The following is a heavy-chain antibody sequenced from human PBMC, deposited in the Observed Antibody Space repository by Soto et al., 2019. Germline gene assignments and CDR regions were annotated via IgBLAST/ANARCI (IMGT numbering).Heavy chain of an antibody. Sequence: EVRLVESGGGLVKPGGSLRLSCAASGFTFSAFSMNWVRQAPGKGLEWLSSINEDSTYIYYGDSLRDRSTISRDNAKDSVYLPITSLKAWARALYSCGRDFGRYFRWGYMDLWGDWATV. CDR1: GFTFSAFS. D-gene: IGHD3-3*01. CDR2: INEDSTYI. CDR3: GRDFGRYFRWGYMDL. V-gene: IGHV3-21*01. J-gene: IGHJ6*03.